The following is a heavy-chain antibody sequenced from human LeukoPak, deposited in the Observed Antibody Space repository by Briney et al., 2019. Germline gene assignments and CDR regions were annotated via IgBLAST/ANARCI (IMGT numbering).Heavy chain of an antibody. CDR1: GYSFTSYW. V-gene: IGHV5-51*01. CDR2: IYPGDSDT. J-gene: IGHJ6*03. CDR3: ARRGGGGYYYYYYMDV. Sequence: GESLKISCKGSGYSFTSYWIGWVRQMLGKGLEWMGIIYPGDSDTRYSPSFQGQVTISADKSISTAYLQWSSLKASDTAMYYCARRGGGGYYYYYYMDVWGKGTTVTVSS. D-gene: IGHD3-16*01.